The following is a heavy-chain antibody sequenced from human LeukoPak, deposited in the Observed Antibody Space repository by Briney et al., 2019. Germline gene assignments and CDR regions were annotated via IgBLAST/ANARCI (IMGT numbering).Heavy chain of an antibody. CDR1: GFTLTNFD. V-gene: IGHV1-8*01. D-gene: IGHD3-22*01. Sequence: GASVKVSCKASGFTLTNFDINWVRQATGQGLEWMGWMNSNTGNTGYAQEFQGRVTMTEDTSIGTAYMELTNLRSEDTAVYYCARGRRGSSGPWSWYLDLWGRGTLVTASS. CDR2: MNSNTGNT. J-gene: IGHJ2*01. CDR3: ARGRRGSSGPWSWYLDL.